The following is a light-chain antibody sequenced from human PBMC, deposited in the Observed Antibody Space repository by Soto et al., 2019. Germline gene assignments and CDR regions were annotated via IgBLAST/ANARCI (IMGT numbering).Light chain of an antibody. CDR2: SNN. CDR3: GSYISTTTWM. J-gene: IGLJ3*02. V-gene: IGLV1-44*01. CDR1: NSNIGSNF. Sequence: QSVLTQPPSASGTPGQRVTISCSGSNSNIGSNFVSWYQQLPGTAPKLLIFSNNQRPLGVSNRFSGSKSGNTASLTISGLQAEDEADYYCGSYISTTTWMFGGGTKLTVL.